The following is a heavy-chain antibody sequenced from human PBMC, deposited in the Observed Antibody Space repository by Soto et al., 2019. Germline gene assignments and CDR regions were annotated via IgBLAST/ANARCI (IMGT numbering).Heavy chain of an antibody. CDR3: ARDSSTFYYFDY. Sequence: VASVKVSCKASGYTFTSYGISWVRQAPGQGLEWMGLISAYNGNTNYAQKIQGRVTLTTDTSTTTAYMELMSLRSDDTAVYYCARDSSTFYYFDYWGQGSLVTVS. CDR1: GYTFTSYG. J-gene: IGHJ4*02. V-gene: IGHV1-18*01. D-gene: IGHD6-13*01. CDR2: ISAYNGNT.